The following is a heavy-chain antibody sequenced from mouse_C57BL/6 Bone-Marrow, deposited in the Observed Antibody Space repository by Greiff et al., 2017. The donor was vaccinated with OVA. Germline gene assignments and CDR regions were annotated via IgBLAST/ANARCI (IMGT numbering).Heavy chain of an antibody. D-gene: IGHD1-1*01. Sequence: EVQLQQSGPELVKPGASVKIPCKASGYTFTDYNMDWVKQSHGKSLEWIGDINPNNGGTIYNQKFKGKATLTVVKSSSTAYMELRSLTSEDTAVYYCAITTVVAKGYYFDYWGQGTTLTVSS. CDR2: INPNNGGT. CDR1: GYTFTDYN. J-gene: IGHJ2*01. CDR3: AITTVVAKGYYFDY. V-gene: IGHV1-18*01.